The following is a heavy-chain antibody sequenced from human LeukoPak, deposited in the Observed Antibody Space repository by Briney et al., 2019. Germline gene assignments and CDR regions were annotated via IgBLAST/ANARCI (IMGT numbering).Heavy chain of an antibody. CDR2: IHYTGST. V-gene: IGHV4-59*12. D-gene: IGHD3-10*01. CDR1: GGSISSYY. CDR3: AREGLNMVRGVIPKEAWGWFDP. J-gene: IGHJ5*02. Sequence: PSETLSLTCTVSGGSISSYYWSWIRQSPGKGLECIGYIHYTGSTNYNPSLKSRVTISVETSKNQFSLKLKSVTAADTAVYYCAREGLNMVRGVIPKEAWGWFDPWGQGTLVTVSS.